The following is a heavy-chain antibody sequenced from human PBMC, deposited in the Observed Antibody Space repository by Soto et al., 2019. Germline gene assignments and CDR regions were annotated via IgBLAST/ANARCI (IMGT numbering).Heavy chain of an antibody. CDR3: ARSTEWNAFDL. CDR2: IYSGGTT. CDR1: GFTVIRDY. D-gene: IGHD3-3*01. Sequence: EEQLVETEGGLIQPGGSLRLSCAVSGFTVIRDYMNWVRQAPGKGLEWVSVIYSGGTTYHADSVKGRFTISRDNSGNTLFLQMNSLRAEDTAMYYCARSTEWNAFDLWGQGTMVTVSS. V-gene: IGHV3-53*02. J-gene: IGHJ3*01.